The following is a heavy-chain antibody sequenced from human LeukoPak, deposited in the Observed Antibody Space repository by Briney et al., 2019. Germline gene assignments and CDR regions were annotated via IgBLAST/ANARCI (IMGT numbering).Heavy chain of an antibody. CDR2: VNHEGDS. D-gene: IGHD4-11*01. CDR3: ARGSNYVSDYYFDV. J-gene: IGHJ6*03. Sequence: KPSETLSLTCAVYGVSLRGYYWSWIRQSPEKGLEWIGEVNHEGDSIYSPSLKSRLTVSVDMSKNQFSLNLRCVTAADTAVYFCARGSNYVSDYYFDVWGKGTTVSVSS. CDR1: GVSLRGYY. V-gene: IGHV4-34*01.